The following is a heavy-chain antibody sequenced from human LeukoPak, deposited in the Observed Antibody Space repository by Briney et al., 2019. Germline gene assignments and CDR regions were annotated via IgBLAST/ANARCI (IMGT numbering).Heavy chain of an antibody. J-gene: IGHJ4*02. CDR2: INSDGTST. CDR3: ARDLGGPDY. CDR1: GFTFSSYA. D-gene: IGHD3-16*01. Sequence: PGGSVRLSCAASGFTFSSYAMSWVRQAPGKGLVWVSRINSDGTSTRYADSVKGRFTISRDNANNTLYLQMNSLRAEDTAVYYCARDLGGPDYWGQGSLVTVSS. V-gene: IGHV3-74*01.